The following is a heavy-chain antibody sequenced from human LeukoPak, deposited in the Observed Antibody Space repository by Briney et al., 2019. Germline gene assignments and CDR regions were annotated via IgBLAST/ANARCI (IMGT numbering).Heavy chain of an antibody. CDR2: ISSGGEST. Sequence: GGSLRLSCAASGFTFGDYYMSWIRQAPGMGLEWVSYISSGGESTYYADSVDGRFTISSDNAENSLYLQMDSLRAEDTAVYYCARAGLYDFWSASIQTYDYYYYGMDVWGQGTTVTASS. V-gene: IGHV3-11*01. D-gene: IGHD3-3*01. CDR1: GFTFGDYY. CDR3: ARAGLYDFWSASIQTYDYYYYGMDV. J-gene: IGHJ6*02.